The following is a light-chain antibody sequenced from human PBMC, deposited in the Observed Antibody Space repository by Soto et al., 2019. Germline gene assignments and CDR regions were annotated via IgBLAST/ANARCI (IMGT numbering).Light chain of an antibody. CDR2: RNE. J-gene: IGLJ1*01. CDR3: ATWDDSLSVYV. V-gene: IGLV1-47*01. CDR1: SSNIGSNF. Sequence: QSVLTQPPSASGTPGQRVTVSCSGSSSNIGSNFVYWYQHLPGTAPKLLIYRNEQRPSGVPDRFSGSKSGTSASLAISGLRSEDGADYYCATWDDSLSVYVFGTGTKVTVL.